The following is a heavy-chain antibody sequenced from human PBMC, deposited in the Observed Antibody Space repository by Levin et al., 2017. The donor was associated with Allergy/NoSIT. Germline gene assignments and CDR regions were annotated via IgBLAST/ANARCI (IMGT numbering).Heavy chain of an antibody. CDR3: ARATTDGPYYYYMDV. V-gene: IGHV3-48*02. CDR2: ISTSSSTI. CDR1: GFTFNRYS. D-gene: IGHD4-11*01. J-gene: IGHJ6*03. Sequence: GGSLRLSCAASGFTFNRYSMNWVRQAPGQGLEWVSYISTSSSTIYYADSVKGRFTISRDNAKNSLYLQMNSLRDEDTTVYYCARATTDGPYYYYMDVWGKGTTVTVSS.